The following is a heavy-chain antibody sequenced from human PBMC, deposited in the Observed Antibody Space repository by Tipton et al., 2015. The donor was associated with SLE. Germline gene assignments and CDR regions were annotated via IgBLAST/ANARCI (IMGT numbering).Heavy chain of an antibody. V-gene: IGHV4-39*07. Sequence: TLSLTCTVSGGSISSSYYYWDWIRQPPGKGLEWIGGIYYSGSTNYNPSLRSRLTISVDTSKSQFSLKLSSVTAADTAVYYCAKSDYDFWSGLDYWGQGTLVTVSS. CDR2: IYYSGST. J-gene: IGHJ4*02. CDR3: AKSDYDFWSGLDY. CDR1: GGSISSSYYY. D-gene: IGHD3-3*01.